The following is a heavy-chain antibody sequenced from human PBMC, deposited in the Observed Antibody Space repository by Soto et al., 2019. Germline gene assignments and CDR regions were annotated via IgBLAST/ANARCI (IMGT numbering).Heavy chain of an antibody. CDR1: GASITGGDFY. Sequence: LSLTCSLSGASITGGDFYWNWIRQHPGKGLEWIGSIHYRGATYYNPSLQSRLAISIDTSKSQFSLKLTSMTAADTAVYYCAREGGSYDSGGYLIRGAFDIWGQGTLVTVSS. V-gene: IGHV4-31*03. CDR2: IHYRGAT. D-gene: IGHD3-22*01. CDR3: AREGGSYDSGGYLIRGAFDI. J-gene: IGHJ3*02.